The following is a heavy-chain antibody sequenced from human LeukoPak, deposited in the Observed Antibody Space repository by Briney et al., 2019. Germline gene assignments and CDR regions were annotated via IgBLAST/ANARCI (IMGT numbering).Heavy chain of an antibody. CDR3: ASQFPRGAFDI. Sequence: KPSETLSLTCTVSGGSISSYYWSWIRQPPGKGLEWIGYIYYSGSTNYNPSLKSRVTTSVDTSKNQFSLKLSSVTAADTAVYYCASQFPRGAFDIWGQGTMVTVSS. J-gene: IGHJ3*02. CDR2: IYYSGST. CDR1: GGSISSYY. V-gene: IGHV4-59*12.